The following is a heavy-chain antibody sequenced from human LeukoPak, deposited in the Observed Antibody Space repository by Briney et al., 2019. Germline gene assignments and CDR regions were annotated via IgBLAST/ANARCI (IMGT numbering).Heavy chain of an antibody. CDR3: ARGPLDGGVVVTKPYYFDY. CDR1: GYTFTGYY. Sequence: RASVKVSCKASGYTFTGYYMHWVRQAPGQGLEWMGIINPSGGSTSYAQKFQGRVTMTRDTSTSTVYMELSSLRSEDTAVYYCARGPLDGGVVVTKPYYFDYWGQGTLVTVSS. CDR2: INPSGGST. J-gene: IGHJ4*02. D-gene: IGHD3-22*01. V-gene: IGHV1-46*01.